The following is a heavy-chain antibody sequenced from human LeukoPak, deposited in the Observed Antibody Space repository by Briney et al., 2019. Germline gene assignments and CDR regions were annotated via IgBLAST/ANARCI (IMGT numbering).Heavy chain of an antibody. V-gene: IGHV3-53*01. D-gene: IGHD1-26*01. CDR2: IYSGGST. CDR1: GFTVSSNY. J-gene: IGHJ3*02. CDR3: ARVGSGSYYFAFDI. Sequence: QSGGSLRLSCAASGFTVSSNYMSWVRQAPGKGLEWVSIIYSGGSTYYAESVKGRFTIPRDNSKNTLYLQMNSLRAEDTAVYYCARVGSGSYYFAFDIWGQGTMVTDSS.